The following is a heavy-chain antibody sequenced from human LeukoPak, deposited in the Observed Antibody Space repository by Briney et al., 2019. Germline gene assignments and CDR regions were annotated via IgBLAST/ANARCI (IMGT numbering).Heavy chain of an antibody. J-gene: IGHJ2*01. CDR1: GYTFSSYY. CDR2: IYYSGST. D-gene: IGHD3-22*01. CDR3: ARLPPVYYSSGYPHLYFDL. V-gene: IGHV4-59*01. Sequence: SETLSLTCTVSGYTFSSYYWSWVRQPPGKGLEWIGYIYYSGSTNYNPSLKSGGTISVDTSKIHFSLKLSSFSAAHQIVYYCARLPPVYYSSGYPHLYFDLWGRGTLVTVSS.